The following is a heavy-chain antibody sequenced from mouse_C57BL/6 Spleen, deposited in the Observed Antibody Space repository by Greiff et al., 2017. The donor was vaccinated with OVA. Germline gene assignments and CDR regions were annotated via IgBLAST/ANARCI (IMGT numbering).Heavy chain of an antibody. V-gene: IGHV1-53*01. Sequence: QVHVKQPGTELVKPGASVKLSCKASGYTFTSYWMHWVKQRPGQGLEWIGNINPSNGGTNYNEKFKSKATLTVDKSSSTAYMQLSSLTSEDSAVYYCARRPSNWAWFAYWGQGTLVTVSA. CDR3: ARRPSNWAWFAY. CDR2: INPSNGGT. CDR1: GYTFTSYW. J-gene: IGHJ3*01. D-gene: IGHD4-1*01.